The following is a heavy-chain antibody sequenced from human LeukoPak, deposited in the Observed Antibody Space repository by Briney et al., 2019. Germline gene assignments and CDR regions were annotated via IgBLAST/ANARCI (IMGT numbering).Heavy chain of an antibody. Sequence: GGSLTLSCAASGFTFSRYALHWVRQATNKGLEWVAIVSYDGSIKYYADSVKGRFTISRDNSKNTLYLQMNSLRAEDTAVYYCARDHYSSGPYYFDYWGQGTLVTVSS. CDR3: ARDHYSSGPYYFDY. CDR2: VSYDGSIK. J-gene: IGHJ4*02. D-gene: IGHD6-19*01. CDR1: GFTFSRYA. V-gene: IGHV3-30-3*01.